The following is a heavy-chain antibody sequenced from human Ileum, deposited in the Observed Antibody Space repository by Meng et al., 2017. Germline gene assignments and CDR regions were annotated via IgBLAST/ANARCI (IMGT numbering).Heavy chain of an antibody. CDR2: IDHSGSP. D-gene: IGHD4-23*01. CDR3: ARHGGYYQDY. Sequence: QVQLRGSGPGLVKPSGALSPTCAVSGGSITNNSYWSWVRQSPEKGLEWIGQIDHSGSPYYNPSLKSRVTMSVDKSKSQVSLQLTSVTAADTAVYYCARHGGYYQDYWGQGTLVTVAS. V-gene: IGHV4-4*02. J-gene: IGHJ4*02. CDR1: GGSITNNSY.